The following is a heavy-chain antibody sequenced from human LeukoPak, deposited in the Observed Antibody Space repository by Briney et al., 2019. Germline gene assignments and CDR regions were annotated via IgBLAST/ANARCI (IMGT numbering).Heavy chain of an antibody. CDR1: GGSISSGGYY. Sequence: SSQTLSLTCTVSGGSISSGGYYWSWIRQHPGKGLEWIGYLYYSGSTYYNPSLKSRVTISVDTSKNQFSLKLSSVTAADTAVYYCARGYCSGGSCYPVYYFDYWGQGTLVTVSS. D-gene: IGHD2-15*01. CDR3: ARGYCSGGSCYPVYYFDY. J-gene: IGHJ4*02. V-gene: IGHV4-31*03. CDR2: LYYSGST.